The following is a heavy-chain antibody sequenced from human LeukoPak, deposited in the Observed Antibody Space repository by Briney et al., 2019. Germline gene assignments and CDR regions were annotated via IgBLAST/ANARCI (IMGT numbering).Heavy chain of an antibody. D-gene: IGHD4-17*01. CDR1: GYSVSSGYY. CDR2: IYHSGNT. V-gene: IGHV4-38-2*02. Sequence: SETLSLTCAVSGYSVSSGYYWGWIRQPPGKGLEWIGSIYHSGNTYYNPSLKSRVTISVDTSKNQFSLKLSSVTAADTAVYYCARDDYGDPPGAFDIWGQGTMVTVSS. J-gene: IGHJ3*02. CDR3: ARDDYGDPPGAFDI.